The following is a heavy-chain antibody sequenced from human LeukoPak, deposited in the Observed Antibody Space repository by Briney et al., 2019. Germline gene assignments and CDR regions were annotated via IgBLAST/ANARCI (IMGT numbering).Heavy chain of an antibody. CDR2: IYSGGST. CDR3: AKRAVAGLRFFDY. D-gene: IGHD6-19*01. V-gene: IGHV3-53*01. Sequence: GGSLGLSCAASGFTVSSNYMSWVRQAPGKGLEWVSVIYSGGSTYYADSVKGRFTISRDNSKNTLYLQMNSLRAEDTAVYYCAKRAVAGLRFFDYWGQGTLVTVSS. CDR1: GFTVSSNY. J-gene: IGHJ4*02.